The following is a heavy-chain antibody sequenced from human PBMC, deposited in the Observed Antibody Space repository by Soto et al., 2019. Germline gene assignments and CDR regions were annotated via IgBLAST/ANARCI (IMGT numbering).Heavy chain of an antibody. CDR1: GYRFTGYY. CDR3: ARESPRVGARCFDY. J-gene: IGHJ4*02. CDR2: INPNNGVT. D-gene: IGHD1-26*01. Sequence: ASVKVSCKASGYRFTGYYMHWVRQAPGQGLEWMGWINPNNGVTDKSQKFQVRVSMTWETSISTAYMELSTLRSDDTAFYYCARESPRVGARCFDYWGQGTLVTVSS. V-gene: IGHV1-2*02.